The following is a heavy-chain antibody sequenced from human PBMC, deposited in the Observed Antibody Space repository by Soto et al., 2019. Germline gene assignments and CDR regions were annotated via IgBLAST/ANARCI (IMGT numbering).Heavy chain of an antibody. D-gene: IGHD5-18*01. CDR1: GFTFSGSV. J-gene: IGHJ4*02. CDR2: IRSKANSYAT. Sequence: GGSLRLSCAAPGFTFSGSVMHWVRQASGKGLEWVGRIRSKANSYATAYAASVKGRFTISRDDSKNTAYLQMNSLKTEDTAVYYCTRQRSDTAMGYSAYWGQGTLVTVSS. V-gene: IGHV3-73*01. CDR3: TRQRSDTAMGYSAY.